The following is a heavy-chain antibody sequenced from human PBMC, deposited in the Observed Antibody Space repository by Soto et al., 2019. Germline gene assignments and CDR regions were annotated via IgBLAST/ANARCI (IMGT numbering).Heavy chain of an antibody. CDR1: GASISSDNW. Sequence: SKTLSLTCAVSGASISSDNWWSWVRQPPGKGLEWIGEISHSGSTYYNPSLKSRVTISVDTSKNQFSLNLTSVTAADTAVYYCARVRGNQLLGWFDPWGQGTLVTVSS. V-gene: IGHV4-4*02. CDR3: ARVRGNQLLGWFDP. D-gene: IGHD2-2*01. CDR2: ISHSGST. J-gene: IGHJ5*02.